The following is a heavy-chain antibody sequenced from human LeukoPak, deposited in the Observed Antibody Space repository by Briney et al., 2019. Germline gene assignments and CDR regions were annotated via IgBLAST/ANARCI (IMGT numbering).Heavy chain of an antibody. V-gene: IGHV1-18*01. Sequence: ASVNVSVTASDHTPNTYGVTWIRQAPGQGRGGSGWIFSYSGKKKYEDKFQGRVTTTLNTYNKTSYLDLRSLRSDDTAVYFCANVAKGRFFFYYMDVWGEGTPVTVS. CDR2: IFSYSGKK. CDR3: ANVAKGRFFFYYMDV. CDR1: DHTPNTYG. J-gene: IGHJ6*03. D-gene: IGHD2-21*01.